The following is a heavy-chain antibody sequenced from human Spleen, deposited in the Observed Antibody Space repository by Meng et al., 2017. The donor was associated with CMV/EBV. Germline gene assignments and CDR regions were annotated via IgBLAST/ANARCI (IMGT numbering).Heavy chain of an antibody. CDR2: TYYRSEWYN. CDR3: ARDYPTGTTKIFDY. Sequence: VSSDSATWHWILQSPSGGLAWLGRTYYRSEWYNDYAVSVKSRITINADTSKNQLSLQLNSVTPDDTAVYYCARDYPTGTTKIFDYWGQGTLVTVSS. D-gene: IGHD1-7*01. V-gene: IGHV6-1*01. J-gene: IGHJ4*02. CDR1: VSSDSAT.